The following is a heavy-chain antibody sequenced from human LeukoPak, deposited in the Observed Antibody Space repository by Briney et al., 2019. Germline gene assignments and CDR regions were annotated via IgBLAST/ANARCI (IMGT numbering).Heavy chain of an antibody. CDR3: ARVKLWLPHGYYYYYYMDV. CDR1: GYTFTNYE. J-gene: IGHJ6*03. CDR2: MNPSSGNT. Sequence: ASVKVSCKASGYTFTNYEINWVRQGTGQGLEWLGWMNPSSGNTGYAQKFQGRVTMTRDTSISTAYMELSSLRSEDTAVYYCARVKLWLPHGYYYYYYMDVWGKGTTVTVSS. V-gene: IGHV1-8*01. D-gene: IGHD5-18*01.